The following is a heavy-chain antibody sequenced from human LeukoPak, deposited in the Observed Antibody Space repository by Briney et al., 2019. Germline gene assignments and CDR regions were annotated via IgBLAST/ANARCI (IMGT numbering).Heavy chain of an antibody. J-gene: IGHJ4*02. Sequence: GGSLRLSCAASGFTFSSYGMHWVRQAPGKGLEWVAVISYDGSNKYYADSVKGRFTISRDNSKNTLYLQMNSLRAEDTAVYYCAKASASSGRIGPFDYWGQGTLVTVSS. CDR1: GFTFSSYG. CDR3: AKASASSGRIGPFDY. D-gene: IGHD6-19*01. V-gene: IGHV3-30*18. CDR2: ISYDGSNK.